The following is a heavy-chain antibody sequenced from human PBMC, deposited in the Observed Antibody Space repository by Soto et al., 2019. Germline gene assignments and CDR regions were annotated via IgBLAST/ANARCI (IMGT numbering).Heavy chain of an antibody. CDR1: GGSISSSSYY. CDR2: IYYSGST. Sequence: SETLSLTCTVSGGSISSSSYYWGWIRQPPGKGLEWIGNIYYSGSTNYNPSLKSRVTISVDTSKNQFSLKLSSVTAADTAVYYCARANGGFETFYWFDPWGQGTLVTVSS. CDR3: ARANGGFETFYWFDP. V-gene: IGHV4-39*07. D-gene: IGHD3-10*01. J-gene: IGHJ5*02.